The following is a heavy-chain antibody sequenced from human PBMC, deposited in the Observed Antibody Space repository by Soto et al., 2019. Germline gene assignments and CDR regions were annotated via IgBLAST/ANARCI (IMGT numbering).Heavy chain of an antibody. CDR3: ARHPTGFPNWFDS. CDR1: GGSISSSPYN. V-gene: IGHV4-39*01. D-gene: IGHD1-1*01. J-gene: IGHJ5*01. CDR2: ISYSATT. Sequence: LSLTCTVSGGSISSSPYNWGWIRQPPKKGLEWIGTISYSATTYYNTSLKSRVTMSVDTSKNQFSLKLSSVTAADTAVYYCARHPTGFPNWFDSWGQGTLVTVSS.